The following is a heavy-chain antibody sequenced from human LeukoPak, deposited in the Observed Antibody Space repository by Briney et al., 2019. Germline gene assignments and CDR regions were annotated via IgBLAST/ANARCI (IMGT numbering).Heavy chain of an antibody. CDR3: ARARPGDCTNGVCYTGDAFDI. V-gene: IGHV1-18*01. CDR1: GYTFTSYG. CDR2: ISAYNGNT. J-gene: IGHJ3*02. D-gene: IGHD2-8*01. Sequence: ASVKVSCKASGYTFTSYGISWVRQAPGQGLEWMGWISAYNGNTNYAQKFQGRVTITADESTSTAYMELSSLRSEDTAVYYSARARPGDCTNGVCYTGDAFDIWGQGTMVTVSS.